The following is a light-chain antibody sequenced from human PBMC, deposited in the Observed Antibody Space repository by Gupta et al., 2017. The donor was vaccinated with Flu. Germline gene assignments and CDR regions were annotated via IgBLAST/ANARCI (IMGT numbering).Light chain of an antibody. V-gene: IGKV2-28*01. CDR2: LGS. CDR1: QSLMHSNGYNY. CDR3: MQALQTPLT. Sequence: TPGEPASLSCRSSQSLMHSNGYNYLDWYLQKPGQSPQLLIYLGSNRASGVPDRFSGSGSGTDFTLKISRVEAEDVGVYYCMQALQTPLTFGGGTKVEI. J-gene: IGKJ4*01.